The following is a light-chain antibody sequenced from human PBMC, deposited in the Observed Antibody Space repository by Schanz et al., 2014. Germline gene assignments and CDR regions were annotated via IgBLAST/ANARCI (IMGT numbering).Light chain of an antibody. V-gene: IGLV2-14*03. CDR1: SGDVSAYNY. Sequence: QSALTQPASVSGSPGQSITISCTGTSGDVSAYNYVSWYQHHPGKAPKLMIYDVSNRPSGVSNRFSGSKSGNTASLTISGLQAEDEADYYCSSYKPNSSTLYVFGTGTKLTVL. J-gene: IGLJ1*01. CDR3: SSYKPNSSTLYV. CDR2: DVS.